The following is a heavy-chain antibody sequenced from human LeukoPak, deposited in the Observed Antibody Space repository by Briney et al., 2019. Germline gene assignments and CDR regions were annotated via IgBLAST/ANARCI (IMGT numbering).Heavy chain of an antibody. CDR1: GGSISSYY. Sequence: SETLSLTCTVSGGSISSYYWSWIRQPPGKGLEWIGYIYYSGSTNYNPSLKSRVTISVDTSKNQFSLKLSSVTAADTAVYYCARVGHQYGSYFDYWGQGTLVTVSS. V-gene: IGHV4-59*01. CDR3: ARVGHQYGSYFDY. CDR2: IYYSGST. D-gene: IGHD2-2*01. J-gene: IGHJ4*02.